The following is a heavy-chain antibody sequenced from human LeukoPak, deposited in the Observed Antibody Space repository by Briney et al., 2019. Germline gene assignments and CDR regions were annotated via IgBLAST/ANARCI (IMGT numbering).Heavy chain of an antibody. CDR1: GGSISSYY. V-gene: IGHV4-59*01. CDR2: IYYSGST. D-gene: IGHD2-2*01. J-gene: IGHJ5*02. Sequence: PSETLSLTCTVSGGSISSYYWTWIRQPPGKGLDWIGYIYYSGSTNYNPSLKSRVTISVDTSKNQFSLKLNSVTAADTAVYYCARTTEDCSSTSCYQYWFDPWGQGTLVTVSS. CDR3: ARTTEDCSSTSCYQYWFDP.